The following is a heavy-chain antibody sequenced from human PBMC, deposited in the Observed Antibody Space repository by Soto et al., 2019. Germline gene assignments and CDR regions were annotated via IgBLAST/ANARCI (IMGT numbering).Heavy chain of an antibody. Sequence: QLQLQESGSGLVKPSQTLSLTCAVSGGSISSDGSSWSWIRQPPGKGLEWIGYIYHSGSTYYNPSLKSRVSISVDRSRNQFAQKLSSVTAAATAVYYCARAEGLGAVAVDYWGQGTLVTVSS. CDR1: GGSISSDGSS. CDR2: IYHSGST. D-gene: IGHD6-19*01. CDR3: ARAEGLGAVAVDY. J-gene: IGHJ4*02. V-gene: IGHV4-30-2*01.